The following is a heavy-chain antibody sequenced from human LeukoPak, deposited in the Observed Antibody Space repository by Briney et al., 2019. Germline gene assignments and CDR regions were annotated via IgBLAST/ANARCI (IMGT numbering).Heavy chain of an antibody. D-gene: IGHD5-18*01. CDR3: ARAGAMVTMEALSY. CDR2: TSSSGSTI. V-gene: IGHV3-48*03. J-gene: IGHJ4*02. Sequence: GGSLRLSCAASGFTFSSYEMNWVRQAPGKGLEWVSYTSSSGSTIYYADSVKGRFTISRDNAKNSLYLQMNSLRAEDTAVYYCARAGAMVTMEALSYWGQGTLVTVSS. CDR1: GFTFSSYE.